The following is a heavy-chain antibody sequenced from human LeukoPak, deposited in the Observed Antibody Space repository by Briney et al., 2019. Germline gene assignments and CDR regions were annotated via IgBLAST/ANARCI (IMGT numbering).Heavy chain of an antibody. J-gene: IGHJ5*02. Sequence: GASVKVSCKASGYTFTGYYMHWVRQAPGQGLEWMGRINPNSGGTNYAQKFQGRVTMTRDTSISTAYMELSRLRSDDTAVYYCARGRVKSITIFAGFDPWGQGTLVTVSS. CDR1: GYTFTGYY. CDR3: ARGRVKSITIFAGFDP. V-gene: IGHV1-2*06. D-gene: IGHD3-3*01. CDR2: INPNSGGT.